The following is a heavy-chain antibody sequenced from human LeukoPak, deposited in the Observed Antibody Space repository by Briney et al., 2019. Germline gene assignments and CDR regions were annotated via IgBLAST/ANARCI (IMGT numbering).Heavy chain of an antibody. D-gene: IGHD3-9*01. CDR2: ISSSSSYI. Sequence: GGSLRLSCAASGFTFSSYSMNWVRQAPGKGLEWVSSISSSSSYIYYADSVKGRFTISRDNAKNSLYLQMNSLRAEDTAVYYCARDRPTLTGYYPFDYWGQGTLVTVSS. CDR3: ARDRPTLTGYYPFDY. CDR1: GFTFSSYS. V-gene: IGHV3-21*01. J-gene: IGHJ4*02.